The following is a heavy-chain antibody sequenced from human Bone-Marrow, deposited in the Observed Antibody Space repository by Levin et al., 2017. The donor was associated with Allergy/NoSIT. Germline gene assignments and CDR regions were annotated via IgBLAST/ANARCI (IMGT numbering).Heavy chain of an antibody. CDR3: AKDTTSGRLTYNFES. CDR1: GFTFEDYA. CDR2: INWNSGSI. Sequence: GGSLRLSCAASGFTFEDYAMHWVRQVPTKGLEWVSGINWNSGSIGYADSVKGRFTISRDNAKNSLYLEMKSLRAEDTAFYYCAKDTTSGRLTYNFESWGQGTLVTVSP. D-gene: IGHD2-15*01. V-gene: IGHV3-9*01. J-gene: IGHJ4*02.